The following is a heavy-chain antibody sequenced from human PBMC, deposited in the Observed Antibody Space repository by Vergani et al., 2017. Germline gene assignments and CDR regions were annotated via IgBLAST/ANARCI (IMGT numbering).Heavy chain of an antibody. CDR1: GFKFSNFG. CDR2: VKSDGNSA. CDR3: ARARCGGACFMSNWLDT. J-gene: IGHJ5*02. Sequence: VQLVESGGNLVQPGRSLRLSCAAAGFKFSNFGMHWVRQTPGTGLEWVSRVKSDGNSAMYADSVKGRFTISRDNSKNTLYLEMKSLRVEDTAVYYCARARCGGACFMSNWLDTWGQGTLVSVSS. V-gene: IGHV3-74*03. D-gene: IGHD2-21*02.